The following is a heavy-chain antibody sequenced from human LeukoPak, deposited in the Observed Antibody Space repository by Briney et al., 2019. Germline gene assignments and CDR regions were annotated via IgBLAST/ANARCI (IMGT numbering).Heavy chain of an antibody. CDR1: GGSISSSNW. J-gene: IGHJ4*02. CDR3: ARQPRAGSGWYEPFDY. CDR2: IYHSGST. D-gene: IGHD6-19*01. V-gene: IGHV4-4*02. Sequence: SGTLSLTCAVSGGSISSSNWWSWVRPPPGKGLEWIGEIYHSGSTNYNPSLKSRVTVSVDTSKNQFSLKLSSVTAADTAVYYCARQPRAGSGWYEPFDYWGQGTLVTVSS.